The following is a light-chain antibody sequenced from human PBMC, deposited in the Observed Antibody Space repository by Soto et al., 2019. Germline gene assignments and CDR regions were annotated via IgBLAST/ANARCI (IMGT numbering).Light chain of an antibody. CDR1: QSVSSSY. J-gene: IGKJ2*01. CDR2: GAS. V-gene: IGKV3-20*01. CDR3: QQYGSSPHT. Sequence: EIVLTQSPGTLSLSPGERATISCRASQSVSSSYLAWYQHKPGQAPRLLIYGASSRATGIPDRFSGSGSGTDLTLTISRLEPEDFAVYYCQQYGSSPHTFGQGTKLEIK.